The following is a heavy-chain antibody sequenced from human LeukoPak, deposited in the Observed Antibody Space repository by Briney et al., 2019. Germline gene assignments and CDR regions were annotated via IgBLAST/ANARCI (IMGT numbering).Heavy chain of an antibody. Sequence: SETLSLTCTVSGYSISSGYYWGWIRQPPGKGLEWIGSGSTNYNPSLQSRVTMSVDTSKNQFSLKLSSVTAADTAVYYCARARVRWLQSPGAFDIWGQGTMVTVSS. CDR3: ARARVRWLQSPGAFDI. J-gene: IGHJ3*02. CDR1: GYSISSGYY. CDR2: SGST. D-gene: IGHD5-24*01. V-gene: IGHV4-38-2*02.